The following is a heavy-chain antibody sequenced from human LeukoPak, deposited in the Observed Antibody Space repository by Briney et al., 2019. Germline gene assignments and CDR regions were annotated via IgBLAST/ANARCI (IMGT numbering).Heavy chain of an antibody. V-gene: IGHV3-74*01. CDR3: VRDNYGVDY. J-gene: IGHJ4*02. D-gene: IGHD2-21*01. CDR1: GVTFRSYW. Sequence: GGSLRLSCAASGVTFRSYWMQWVRHAPGKGLVWVSHINSDGSETTYADSAKGRFTTSRDNAKNTLYLQMNNLRAEDTAVYYCVRDNYGVDYWGQGTLVTVSS. CDR2: INSDGSET.